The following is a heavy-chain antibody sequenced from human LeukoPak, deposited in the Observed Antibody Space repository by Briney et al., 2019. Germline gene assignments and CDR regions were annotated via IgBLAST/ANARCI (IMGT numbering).Heavy chain of an antibody. Sequence: SGGSLRLSCTASGFTFSSYSMNWVRQAPGKGLEWVSYISSSSSTIYYADSVKGRFTISRDNAKNSLYLQMNSLRAEDTAVYYCAKDLKGSSGWSYYFDYWGQGTLVTVSS. V-gene: IGHV3-48*01. CDR3: AKDLKGSSGWSYYFDY. J-gene: IGHJ4*02. D-gene: IGHD6-19*01. CDR2: ISSSSSTI. CDR1: GFTFSSYS.